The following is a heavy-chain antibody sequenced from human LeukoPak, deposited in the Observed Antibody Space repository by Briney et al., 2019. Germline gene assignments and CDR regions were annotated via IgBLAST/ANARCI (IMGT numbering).Heavy chain of an antibody. J-gene: IGHJ4*02. D-gene: IGHD2-2*01. Sequence: SETLSLTCTVSGYSISSGYYWGWIRQPPGKGLEWIGYIYHSGSTYYNPSLKSRVTISVDRSKNQFSLKLSSVTAADTAVYYCARAEYQLLSYFDYWGQGTLVTVSS. CDR3: ARAEYQLLSYFDY. CDR2: IYHSGST. V-gene: IGHV4-38-2*02. CDR1: GYSISSGYY.